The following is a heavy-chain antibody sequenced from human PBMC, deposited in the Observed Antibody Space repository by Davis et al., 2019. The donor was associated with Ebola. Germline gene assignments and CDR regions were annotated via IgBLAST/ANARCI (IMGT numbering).Heavy chain of an antibody. Sequence: GGSLRLSCAASGFTFSSYGMHWVRQAPGKGLEWVAFIRYDGSNKYYADSVKGRFTVSRDNSKNTLYLQMNSLRAEDTAVYYCAKSRILVLGKPNAFDIWGQGTMVTVSS. D-gene: IGHD6-6*01. CDR3: AKSRILVLGKPNAFDI. CDR1: GFTFSSYG. V-gene: IGHV3-30*02. CDR2: IRYDGSNK. J-gene: IGHJ3*02.